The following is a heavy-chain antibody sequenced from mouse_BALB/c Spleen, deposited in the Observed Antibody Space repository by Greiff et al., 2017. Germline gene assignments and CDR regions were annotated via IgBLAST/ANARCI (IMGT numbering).Heavy chain of an antibody. CDR2: IDPENGNT. V-gene: IGHV14-1*02. J-gene: IGHJ4*01. Sequence: VQLKQSGAELVRPGALVKLSCKASGFNIKDYYMHWVKQRPEQGLEWIGWIDPENGNTIYDPKFQGKASITADTSSNTAYLQLSSLTSEDTAVYYCARNGYDYAMDYWGQGTSVTVSS. CDR1: GFNIKDYY. CDR3: ARNGYDYAMDY. D-gene: IGHD1-2*01.